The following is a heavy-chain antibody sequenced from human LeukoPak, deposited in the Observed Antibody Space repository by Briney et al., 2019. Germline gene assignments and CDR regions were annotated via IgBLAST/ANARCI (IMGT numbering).Heavy chain of an antibody. Sequence: GASVKVSCKASGYTFTSYDINWVRQATGQGLEWMGWMNPNSGNTGYAQKFQGRVTMTRNTSISTAYMELSSLRSEDTAVYYCARELVGATANWFDPWGQGTLVTVSS. D-gene: IGHD1-26*01. CDR3: ARELVGATANWFDP. J-gene: IGHJ5*02. CDR1: GYTFTSYD. CDR2: MNPNSGNT. V-gene: IGHV1-8*01.